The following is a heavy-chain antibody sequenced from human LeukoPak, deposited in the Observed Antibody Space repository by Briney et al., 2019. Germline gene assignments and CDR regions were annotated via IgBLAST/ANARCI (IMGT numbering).Heavy chain of an antibody. CDR1: GFTFSSYA. J-gene: IGHJ6*02. V-gene: IGHV3-23*01. CDR3: ARGRAFGLQDPYYYYGMDF. CDR2: ISGSGGST. Sequence: GGSLRLSCAASGFTFSSYAMSWVRQAPGKGLEWVSAISGSGGSTYYADSVKGRFTISRDNSKNTLYLQMNSLRAEDTAVYYCARGRAFGLQDPYYYYGMDFWGQGTTVTVSS. D-gene: IGHD3-10*01.